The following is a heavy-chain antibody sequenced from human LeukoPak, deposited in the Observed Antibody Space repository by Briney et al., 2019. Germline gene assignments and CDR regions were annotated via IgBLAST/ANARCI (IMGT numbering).Heavy chain of an antibody. V-gene: IGHV4-34*01. CDR1: GGSFSGYY. D-gene: IGHD3-3*01. CDR3: ARGRSGSRANFDY. CDR2: INHSGST. J-gene: IGHJ4*02. Sequence: SETLSLTCAVYGGSFSGYYWSWIRQPPGKGLGWIGEINHSGSTNYNPSLKSRVTISVDTSKNQFSLKLSSVTAADTAVYYCARGRSGSRANFDYWGQGTLVTVSS.